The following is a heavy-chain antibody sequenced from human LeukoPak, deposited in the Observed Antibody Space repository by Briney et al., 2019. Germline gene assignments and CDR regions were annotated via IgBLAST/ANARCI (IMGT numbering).Heavy chain of an antibody. D-gene: IGHD3-22*01. CDR1: GGSISSSSYY. Sequence: SETLSLTXTVSGGSISSSSYYWGWIRQPPGKGLEWIGSIYYSGSTYYNPSLKSRVTISVDTSKNQFSLKLSSVTAADTAVYYCASDPYYYDSSGYYYLSDSWGQGTLVTVSS. V-gene: IGHV4-39*01. CDR2: IYYSGST. CDR3: ASDPYYYDSSGYYYLSDS. J-gene: IGHJ5*02.